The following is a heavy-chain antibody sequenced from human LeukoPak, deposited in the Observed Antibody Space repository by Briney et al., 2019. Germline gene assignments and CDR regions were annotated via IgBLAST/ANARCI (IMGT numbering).Heavy chain of an antibody. J-gene: IGHJ4*02. CDR1: GFTFSSYG. CDR2: ILYDGSNK. CDR3: ARGQAGRAFDY. V-gene: IGHV3-33*01. Sequence: GGSLRLSCAAAGFTFSSYGMHWVRQAPGKGLEGVAGILYDGSNKYYADSVKGRFTISRDNSKNTLYLQMNSLRAEDTAVYYCARGQAGRAFDYWGQGNLVTVSS.